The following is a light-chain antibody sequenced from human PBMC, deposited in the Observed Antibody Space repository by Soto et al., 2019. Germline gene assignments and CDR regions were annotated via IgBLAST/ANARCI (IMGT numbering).Light chain of an antibody. CDR3: LQDHNLLT. Sequence: AIEMTQYPSSLSAFVGDRITIACRARQGIGCDFSWYQQRPGKAPKLLLYAVSNLQRVVPSRFSGSGSRTYFTLAISSLQPEDLAHYYFLQDHNLLTFGGGTKVEIK. CDR1: QGIGCD. V-gene: IGKV1-6*01. CDR2: AVS. J-gene: IGKJ4*01.